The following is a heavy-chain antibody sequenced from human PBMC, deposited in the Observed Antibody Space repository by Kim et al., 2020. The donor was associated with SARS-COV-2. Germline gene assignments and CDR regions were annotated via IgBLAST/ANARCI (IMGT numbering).Heavy chain of an antibody. CDR3: ARFSLWPDPYYYYGMDV. Sequence: SETLSLTCTVSGGSISSYYWSWIRQPPGKGLEWIGYIYYSGSTNYNPSLKSRVTISVDTSKNQFSLKLSSVTAADTAVYYCARFSLWPDPYYYYGMDVWGQGTTVTVSS. J-gene: IGHJ6*02. D-gene: IGHD5-18*01. V-gene: IGHV4-59*01. CDR1: GGSISSYY. CDR2: IYYSGST.